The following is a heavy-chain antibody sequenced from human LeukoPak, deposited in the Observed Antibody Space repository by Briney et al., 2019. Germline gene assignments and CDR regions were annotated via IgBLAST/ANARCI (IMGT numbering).Heavy chain of an antibody. J-gene: IGHJ5*02. Sequence: LSLTCTVSGGSISSGGYYWTWIRQHPGKGLEWIGYIYYSGSTYYNPSLKSRVTISVDTSKNQFSLKLSSVTAADTAVYYCARDQQYCSSTSCYDWFDPRGQGTLVTVSS. CDR3: ARDQQYCSSTSCYDWFDP. CDR2: IYYSGST. D-gene: IGHD2-2*01. CDR1: GGSISSGGYY. V-gene: IGHV4-31*03.